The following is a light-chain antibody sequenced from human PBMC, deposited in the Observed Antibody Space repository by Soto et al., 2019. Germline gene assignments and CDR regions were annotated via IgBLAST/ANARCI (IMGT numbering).Light chain of an antibody. Sequence: QSVLTQSPSASASLGASVKLTCTLSSGHSNYPIAWHQQQPEKGPRYLMNLNSDGSHTKGDGIPDRFSGSSSGAERYLTISSLQSEDEADYYCQTWATGIRVFGGGTKVTVL. J-gene: IGLJ3*02. CDR1: SGHSNYP. CDR3: QTWATGIRV. CDR2: LNSDGSH. V-gene: IGLV4-69*01.